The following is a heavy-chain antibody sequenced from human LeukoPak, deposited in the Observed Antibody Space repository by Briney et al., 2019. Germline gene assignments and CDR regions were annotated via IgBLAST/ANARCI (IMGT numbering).Heavy chain of an antibody. CDR2: TSYDGSNK. CDR3: ARVVSSGWSLPLDY. V-gene: IGHV3-30-3*01. D-gene: IGHD6-19*01. Sequence: GGSLRLSCAASGFTFSTYAMHWVRQAPGKGLEWVAATSYDGSNKYNADSVKGRFTISRDNSNSTLYLQMNSLRTEDTAVYYCARVVSSGWSLPLDYWGQGTLVTVSS. CDR1: GFTFSTYA. J-gene: IGHJ4*02.